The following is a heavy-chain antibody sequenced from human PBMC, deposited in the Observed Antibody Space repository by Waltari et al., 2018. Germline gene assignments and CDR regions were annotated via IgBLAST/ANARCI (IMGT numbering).Heavy chain of an antibody. Sequence: EVQLVESGGGLVQPGRSLRLSCAASGFTFDDYAMHWVRQAPGKGLEWVSGISWNSGSIGYADSVKGRFTISRDNAKNSLYLQMNSLRAEDTALYYCSRVHDDDYDSSTYIAYWGQGTLVTVSS. J-gene: IGHJ4*02. CDR1: GFTFDDYA. CDR3: SRVHDDDYDSSTYIAY. V-gene: IGHV3-9*01. D-gene: IGHD3-22*01. CDR2: ISWNSGSI.